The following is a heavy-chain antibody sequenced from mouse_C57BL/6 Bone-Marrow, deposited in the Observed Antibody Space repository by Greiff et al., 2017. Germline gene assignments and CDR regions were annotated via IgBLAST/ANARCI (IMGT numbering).Heavy chain of an antibody. J-gene: IGHJ2*02. Sequence: EVQLVESGGGLVKPGGSLKLSCAASGFTFSSYAMSWVRQTPEKRLEWVATISDGGSYTYYPDNVKGRFTISRDNAKNILYLQMSHLKSEDTAMYYCARARYYFDYWGQGTSLTVSS. CDR3: ARARYYFDY. CDR2: ISDGGSYT. V-gene: IGHV5-4*01. D-gene: IGHD1-1*01. CDR1: GFTFSSYA.